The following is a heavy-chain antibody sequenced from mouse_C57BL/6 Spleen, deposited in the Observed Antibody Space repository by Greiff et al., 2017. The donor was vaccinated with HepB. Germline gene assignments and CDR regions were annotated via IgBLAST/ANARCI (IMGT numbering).Heavy chain of an antibody. D-gene: IGHD1-1*01. J-gene: IGHJ2*01. Sequence: EVQLQQSGTVLARPGASVKMSCKTSGYTFTSYWMHWVKQRPGQGLEWIGAIYPGNSDTSYNQKFKGKAKLTAVTSASTAYMELSSLTNEDSAVYYCSSTYYYGSSLRYFDYWGQGTTLTVSS. V-gene: IGHV1-5*01. CDR2: IYPGNSDT. CDR1: GYTFTSYW. CDR3: SSTYYYGSSLRYFDY.